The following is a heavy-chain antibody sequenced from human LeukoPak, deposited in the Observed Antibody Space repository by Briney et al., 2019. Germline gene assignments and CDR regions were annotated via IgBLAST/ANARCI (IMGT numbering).Heavy chain of an antibody. Sequence: GGSLRLSCTASGFTFSNYYMSWIRQAPGKGLEWVSYISTSSSYTNYADSMKGRFTISRDNAKNSLYLQMNSLRAEDTAVYYCARGGGYYFDYWGQGTLVTVSS. CDR1: GFTFSNYY. CDR2: ISTSSSYT. J-gene: IGHJ4*02. CDR3: ARGGGYYFDY. D-gene: IGHD4-23*01. V-gene: IGHV3-11*06.